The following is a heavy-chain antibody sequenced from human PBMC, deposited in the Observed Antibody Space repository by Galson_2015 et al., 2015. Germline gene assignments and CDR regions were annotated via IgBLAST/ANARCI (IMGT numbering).Heavy chain of an antibody. CDR3: AKEDSYGSGTPFGGGY. Sequence: SLRLSCAASGFTFSSYAMSWVRQAPGKGLEWVSAIRDSGDSTYSADSVKGRFTISRDNSKNTLYLQMKSLRAEDTAVYYCAKEDSYGSGTPFGGGYWGQGTLVTVSS. J-gene: IGHJ4*02. CDR1: GFTFSSYA. D-gene: IGHD3-10*01. CDR2: IRDSGDST. V-gene: IGHV3-23*01.